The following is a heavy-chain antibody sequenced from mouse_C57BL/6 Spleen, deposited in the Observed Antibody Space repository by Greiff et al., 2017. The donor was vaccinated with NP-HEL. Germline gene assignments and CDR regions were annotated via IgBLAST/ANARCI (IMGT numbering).Heavy chain of an antibody. CDR2: IYPGSGNT. CDR1: GYSFTSYY. Sequence: VQLQESGPELVKPGASVKISCKASGYSFTSYYIHWVKQRPGQGLEWIGWIYPGSGNTKYNEKFKGKATLTADTSSSTAYMQLSSLTSEDSAVYYCARILPTIVNFDYWGQGTTLTVSS. J-gene: IGHJ2*01. V-gene: IGHV1-66*01. CDR3: ARILPTIVNFDY. D-gene: IGHD2-12*01.